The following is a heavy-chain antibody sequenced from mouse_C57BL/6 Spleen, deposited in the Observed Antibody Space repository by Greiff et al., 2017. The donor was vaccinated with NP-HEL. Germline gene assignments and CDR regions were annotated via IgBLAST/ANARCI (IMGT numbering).Heavy chain of an antibody. Sequence: VQLKESGPELVKPGASVKISCKASGYSFTGYYMNWVKQSPEKSLEWIGEINPSTGGTTYNQKFKAKATLTVDKSSSTAYMQLKSLTSEDSAVYYCARSGDYDWYFDVWGTGTTVTVSS. CDR1: GYSFTGYY. V-gene: IGHV1-42*01. D-gene: IGHD2-4*01. CDR2: INPSTGGT. CDR3: ARSGDYDWYFDV. J-gene: IGHJ1*03.